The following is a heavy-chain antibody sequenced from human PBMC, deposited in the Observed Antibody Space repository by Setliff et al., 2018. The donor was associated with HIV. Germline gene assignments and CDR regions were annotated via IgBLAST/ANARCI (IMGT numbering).Heavy chain of an antibody. D-gene: IGHD6-19*01. Sequence: ASVKVSCKASGHTFTSYGISWVRQAPGQGLEWMGWISAYNGNTNYAQKLQGRVAMTTDTSTSTAYMELRSLRSDDTAVYYCARDTPSYSSGWYVTPNFDYWGQGTLVTVSS. V-gene: IGHV1-18*01. CDR2: ISAYNGNT. CDR1: GHTFTSYG. J-gene: IGHJ4*02. CDR3: ARDTPSYSSGWYVTPNFDY.